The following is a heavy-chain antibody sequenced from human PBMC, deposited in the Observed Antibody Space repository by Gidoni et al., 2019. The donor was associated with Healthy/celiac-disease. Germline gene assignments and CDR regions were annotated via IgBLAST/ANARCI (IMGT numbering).Heavy chain of an antibody. CDR3: ARGGTIVGATKRALDY. CDR2: INHSGST. CDR1: GGSFRGYY. D-gene: IGHD1-26*01. J-gene: IGHJ4*02. V-gene: IGHV4-34*01. Sequence: QVQLQQWGAGLLKPSETLSVTCAVYGGSFRGYYWSWIRQPPGKGLEWSGEINHSGSTNYNPSLKSRVTISVDTSKNQFSLKLSSVTAADTAVYYCARGGTIVGATKRALDYWGQGTLVTVSS.